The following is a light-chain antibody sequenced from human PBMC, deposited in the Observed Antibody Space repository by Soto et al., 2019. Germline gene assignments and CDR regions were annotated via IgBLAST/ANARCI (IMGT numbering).Light chain of an antibody. J-gene: IGLJ1*01. V-gene: IGLV2-8*01. Sequence: QSALTQPPSASGSPGQSVTISCTGTSSDVGGYKFVSWYQQHPAKAPKLMIYEVSKRPSGVPDRFSGSKSGDTASLTVSGLQAEDEADYYCSSYAGSNNYVVGTGTKV. CDR3: SSYAGSNNYV. CDR1: SSDVGGYKF. CDR2: EVS.